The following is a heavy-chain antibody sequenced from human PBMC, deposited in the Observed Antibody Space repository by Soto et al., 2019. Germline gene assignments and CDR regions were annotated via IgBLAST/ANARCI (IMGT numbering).Heavy chain of an antibody. D-gene: IGHD5-18*01. CDR3: AQGSGYSYSYTLWFDP. CDR2: IIPILGIA. CDR1: GGTFSSYT. Sequence: ASVKVSCKASGGTFSSYTISWVRQAPGQGLEWMGRIIPILGIANYAQKFQGRVTITADKSTSTAYMELSSLRSEDTAVYYCAQGSGYSYSYTLWFDPRGQGTLVTVSS. J-gene: IGHJ5*02. V-gene: IGHV1-69*02.